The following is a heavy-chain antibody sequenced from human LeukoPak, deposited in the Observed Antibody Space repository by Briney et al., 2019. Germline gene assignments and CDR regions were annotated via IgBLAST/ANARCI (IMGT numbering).Heavy chain of an antibody. J-gene: IGHJ4*02. Sequence: PSPPLSLTCAISGDSVSSNGAAWHWIRQSPSKGLEWLGRTYYRSKWYNDYAVAVKSRIIINPDTSKNQFSLQLSSVTPEDTAVYYRSRMDIVATNYFDYWGQGTLVTVSS. CDR1: GDSVSSNGAA. D-gene: IGHD5-12*01. CDR3: SRMDIVATNYFDY. CDR2: TYYRSKWYN. V-gene: IGHV6-1*01.